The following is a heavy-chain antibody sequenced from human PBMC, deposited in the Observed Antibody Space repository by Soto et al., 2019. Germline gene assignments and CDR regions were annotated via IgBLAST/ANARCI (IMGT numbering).Heavy chain of an antibody. J-gene: IGHJ4*02. D-gene: IGHD6-19*01. CDR1: GFTFSSYA. Sequence: EVQLLESGGGLVQPGGSLRLSCAASGFTFSSYAMRWVRQAPGKGLEWVSAISGSGGSTYYADSVKGRFTVSRDTSKNTLYLQMNSLRAEDTAVYYCARRGSGGYYDYWGQGTLVTVSS. CDR2: ISGSGGST. CDR3: ARRGSGGYYDY. V-gene: IGHV3-23*01.